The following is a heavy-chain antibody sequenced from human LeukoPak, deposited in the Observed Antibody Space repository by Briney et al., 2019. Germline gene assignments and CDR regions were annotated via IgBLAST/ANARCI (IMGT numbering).Heavy chain of an antibody. CDR1: GFTFSNAW. Sequence: GGSLRLSCAASGFTFSNAWMSWVRPAPGKGLEWVGRIKSKTDGGTTDYAAPVKGRFTISRDDSKNTLYLQMNSLKTEDTAVYYCTTDRRDHGKHVLRYFQPDQSDWFDPWGQGTLVTVSS. D-gene: IGHD3-9*01. V-gene: IGHV3-15*01. CDR2: IKSKTDGGTT. J-gene: IGHJ5*02. CDR3: TTDRRDHGKHVLRYFQPDQSDWFDP.